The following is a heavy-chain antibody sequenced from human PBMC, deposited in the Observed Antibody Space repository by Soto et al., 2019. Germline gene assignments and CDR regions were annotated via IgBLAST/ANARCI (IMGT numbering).Heavy chain of an antibody. CDR3: ARGPLDCSGGSCYSGTRGAFDI. Sequence: PSETLSLTCTVSGGYISSSSYYWGWLRQTPGKGLEWIGEINHSGSTNYNPSLKSRVTISVDTSKNQFSLKLSSVTAAETAVYYCARGPLDCSGGSCYSGTRGAFDIWGQGTMVTVSS. CDR2: INHSGST. D-gene: IGHD2-15*01. J-gene: IGHJ3*02. V-gene: IGHV4-39*07. CDR1: GGYISSSSYY.